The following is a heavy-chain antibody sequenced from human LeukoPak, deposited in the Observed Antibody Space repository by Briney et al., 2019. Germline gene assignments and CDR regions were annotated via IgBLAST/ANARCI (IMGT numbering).Heavy chain of an antibody. Sequence: SQTLSLTCTVSAGSTTSGAYYWSWIRQPPGKGLEWIGYIYYSRSTYYNPSPKSRVTISVDTSKNQFSLKLSSVTAADTAVYYCARDRNFYDIRGWYFDYCGQGTLATASS. CDR2: IYYSRST. CDR1: AGSTTSGAYY. J-gene: IGHJ4*02. CDR3: ARDRNFYDIRGWYFDY. D-gene: IGHD3-22*01. V-gene: IGHV4-30-4*08.